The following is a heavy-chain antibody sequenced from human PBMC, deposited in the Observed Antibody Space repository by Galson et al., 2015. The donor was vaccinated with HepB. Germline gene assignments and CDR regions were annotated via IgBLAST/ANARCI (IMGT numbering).Heavy chain of an antibody. CDR1: GFTFSDYT. CDR3: ARGPDWEFDY. Sequence: SLRLSCAASGFTFSDYTMNWIRQAPGQGLEWVPSIGSASTYIYYADSVEGRFTISRDNAKNSVFLQMSSLRVDDTAVYYCARGPDWEFDYWGQGTLVTVSS. J-gene: IGHJ4*02. V-gene: IGHV3-21*01. D-gene: IGHD3/OR15-3a*01. CDR2: IGSASTYI.